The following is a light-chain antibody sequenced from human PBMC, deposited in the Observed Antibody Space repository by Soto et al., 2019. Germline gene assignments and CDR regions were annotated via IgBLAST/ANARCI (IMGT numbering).Light chain of an antibody. Sequence: QSVLTQRPSASGAPGQSVTISCTGTSSDVGGYDCVSWYQQHPGKAPKLMIYQVSKRPSGVPDRFSGSKSGNPASLTVSGLHSEDEGEYYCRYYSGDNSGVFGPGXEVTVL. CDR3: RYYSGDNSGV. J-gene: IGLJ1*01. V-gene: IGLV2-8*01. CDR1: SSDVGGYDC. CDR2: QVS.